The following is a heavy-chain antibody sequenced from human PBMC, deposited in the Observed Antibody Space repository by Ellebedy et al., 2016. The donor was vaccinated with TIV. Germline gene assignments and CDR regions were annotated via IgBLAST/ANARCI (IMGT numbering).Heavy chain of an antibody. Sequence: AASVKVSCKASGYIFTSFEMHWVRQAPRQGLEWMGLIKSSGEGVSNAHKFQGRVTVTRDTSASTVYMELSSLTSADTAVYYCARESGHYQNFFEYWGQGTRVTVSS. J-gene: IGHJ4*02. CDR2: IKSSGEGV. CDR1: GYIFTSFE. CDR3: ARESGHYQNFFEY. V-gene: IGHV1-46*01. D-gene: IGHD1-26*01.